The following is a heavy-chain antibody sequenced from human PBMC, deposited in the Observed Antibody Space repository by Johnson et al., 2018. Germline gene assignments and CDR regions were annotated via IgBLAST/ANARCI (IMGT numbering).Heavy chain of an antibody. Sequence: QVQLQESGPGLVKPSETLSLTCTVSGGSISSYYWSWIRQPPGKGLEWIGYIYYSGSTNYNPPLKSRATISVDTSKNQFSLKLSPVTAADTAVYYWARSDPRRGYSYGDYYYYMDGWGKGTTVTVSS. CDR3: ARSDPRRGYSYGDYYYYMDG. CDR2: IYYSGST. CDR1: GGSISSYY. V-gene: IGHV4-59*01. J-gene: IGHJ6*03. D-gene: IGHD5-18*01.